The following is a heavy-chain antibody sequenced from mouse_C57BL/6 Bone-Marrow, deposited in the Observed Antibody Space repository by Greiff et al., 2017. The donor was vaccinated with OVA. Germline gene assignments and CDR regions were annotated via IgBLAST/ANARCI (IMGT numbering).Heavy chain of an antibody. V-gene: IGHV1-39*01. CDR2: INPNYGTT. D-gene: IGHD1-1*01. Sequence: VQLKQSGPELVKPGASVKISCKASGYSFTDYNLNWVKQSNGKSLEWIGVINPNYGTTSYNQKFKGKATLTVDQSSSTAYMQLNSLTSEDSAVYYCAFYYGSSYRYFDVWGTGTTVTVSS. J-gene: IGHJ1*03. CDR3: AFYYGSSYRYFDV. CDR1: GYSFTDYN.